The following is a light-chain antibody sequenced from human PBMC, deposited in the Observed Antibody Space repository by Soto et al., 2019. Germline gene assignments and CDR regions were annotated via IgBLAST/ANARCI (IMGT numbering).Light chain of an antibody. CDR3: KSRTTRNTLV. J-gene: IGLJ3*02. CDR2: EVT. V-gene: IGLV2-14*01. CDR1: SSDVGGYNF. Sequence: QSALTQPPSASGSPGQSVAVSCTGTSSDVGGYNFVSWYQHHPGKAPKLIIYEVTHRPSGVSSRFYGSRSGNTASLTISGLQAEDEADYYCKSRTTRNTLVFGGGTKLTVL.